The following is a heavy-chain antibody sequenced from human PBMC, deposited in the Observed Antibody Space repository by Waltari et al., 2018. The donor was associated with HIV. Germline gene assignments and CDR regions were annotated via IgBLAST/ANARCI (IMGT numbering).Heavy chain of an antibody. J-gene: IGHJ4*02. Sequence: QVKLVESGWGVVHPGASLRHPLEALGCTFSTYGLHWVRQAPGKGLEWMAFISSDGNNEYYADSVKGRFTVSRDNSRNTLHLLMDSLRVEDTAIYYCAKSLFGVVKYQNLFDYWAQGTLVTVSS. D-gene: IGHD3-3*01. V-gene: IGHV3-30*18. CDR2: ISSDGNNE. CDR1: GCTFSTYG. CDR3: AKSLFGVVKYQNLFDY.